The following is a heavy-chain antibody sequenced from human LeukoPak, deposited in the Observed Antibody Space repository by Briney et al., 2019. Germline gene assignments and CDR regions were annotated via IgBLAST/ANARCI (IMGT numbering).Heavy chain of an antibody. CDR2: IHYSGST. CDR3: ARHPGGFDP. CDR1: GGSISSSSYY. D-gene: IGHD1-26*01. J-gene: IGHJ5*02. V-gene: IGHV4-39*01. Sequence: SETLSLTCTVSGGSISSSSYYWGWIRQPPGKGLEWIGSIHYSGSTYYNPSLKSRVTISVDTSKNQFSLKLSSVTAADTAVYYCARHPGGFDPWGQGTLVTVSS.